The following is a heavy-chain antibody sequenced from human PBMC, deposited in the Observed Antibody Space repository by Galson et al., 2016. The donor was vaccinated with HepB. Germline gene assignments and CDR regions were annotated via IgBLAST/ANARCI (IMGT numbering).Heavy chain of an antibody. CDR3: AGYFGRRGGIDY. Sequence: SLRLSCAASGFPVSDNYMTWVRQAPGKGLECVAVIYLAGSTFYADSVRGRFTISRDDSANILYLQMTSLRAEDTAVYFCAGYFGRRGGIDYWGQGTLVAVSS. V-gene: IGHV3-53*01. CDR1: GFPVSDNY. J-gene: IGHJ4*02. D-gene: IGHD3-9*01. CDR2: IYLAGST.